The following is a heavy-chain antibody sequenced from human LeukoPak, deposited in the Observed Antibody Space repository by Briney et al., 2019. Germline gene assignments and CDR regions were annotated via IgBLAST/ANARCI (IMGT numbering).Heavy chain of an antibody. CDR2: ISSSSHYT. CDR1: GYTLSDYS. J-gene: IGHJ4*02. CDR3: ARSGQRRCSGGTCYPYYFDY. V-gene: IGHV3-21*01. D-gene: IGHD2-15*01. Sequence: KPGGSLRLSRAASGYTLSDYSMNWVRQAPGKGLEWGSSISSSSHYTYKAASVKCRFTISRDNAKSHLHLQMNSLRAEDTAVYYCARSGQRRCSGGTCYPYYFDYWGQGTLVTVSS.